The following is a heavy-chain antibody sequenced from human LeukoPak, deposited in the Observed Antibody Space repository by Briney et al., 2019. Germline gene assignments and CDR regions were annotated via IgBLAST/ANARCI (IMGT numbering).Heavy chain of an antibody. J-gene: IGHJ4*02. CDR1: GYTFTSYA. Sequence: GASVKVSCTASGYTFTSYAMHWVRQAPGQRLEWMGWINAGNGNTKYSQKFQGRVTITRDTSASTAYMELSSLRSEDTAVYYCARKTAADPFDYWGQGTLVTVSS. CDR2: INAGNGNT. D-gene: IGHD6-13*01. V-gene: IGHV1-3*01. CDR3: ARKTAADPFDY.